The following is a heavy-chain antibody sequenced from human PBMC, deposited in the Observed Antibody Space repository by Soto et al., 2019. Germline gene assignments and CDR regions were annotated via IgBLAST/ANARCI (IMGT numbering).Heavy chain of an antibody. V-gene: IGHV1-8*01. J-gene: IGHJ4*02. CDR1: GYTFTDYD. CDR3: ARGRRHVVSPNDY. CDR2: MNPIVGST. Sequence: QVQLVQSGAEVKKPGASVEVSCKASGYTFTDYDITWVRQAPGQGLEWMGWMNPIVGSTGYAQKLQGRVTMTRNTSISTAYMELSSLRSEDTAVYYCARGRRHVVSPNDYWGQGTLVTVSS. D-gene: IGHD2-8*02.